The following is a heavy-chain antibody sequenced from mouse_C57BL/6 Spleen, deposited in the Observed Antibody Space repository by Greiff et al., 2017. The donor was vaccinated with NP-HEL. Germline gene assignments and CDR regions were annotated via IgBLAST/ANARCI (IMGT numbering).Heavy chain of an antibody. J-gene: IGHJ2*01. Sequence: EVQLQESGPGMVKPSQSLSLTCTVTGYSITSGYDWHWIRHFPGNKLEWMGYISYSGSTNYNPSLKSRISITHDTSKNHFFLKLNSVTTEDTATYYCARGGSYGNYYFDYWGQGTTLTVSS. CDR3: ARGGSYGNYYFDY. CDR1: GYSITSGYD. CDR2: ISYSGST. D-gene: IGHD2-1*01. V-gene: IGHV3-1*01.